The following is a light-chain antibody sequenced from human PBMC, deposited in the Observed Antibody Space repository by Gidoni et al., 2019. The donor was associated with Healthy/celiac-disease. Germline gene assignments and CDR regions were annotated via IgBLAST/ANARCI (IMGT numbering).Light chain of an antibody. CDR3: QQSYSTPYT. CDR2: AAS. Sequence: DIQITQSPSSLSASVGDRVTITCRASQRISSYLNWYQQKPGKAPKLLIYAASSLQSGVPSRFSGSGSGTDFTLTISSLQPEDFATYYCQQSYSTPYTFGQXTKLEIK. J-gene: IGKJ2*01. CDR1: QRISSY. V-gene: IGKV1-39*01.